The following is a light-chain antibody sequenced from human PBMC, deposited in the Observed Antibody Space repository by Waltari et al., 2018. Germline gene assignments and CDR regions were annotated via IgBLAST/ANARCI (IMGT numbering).Light chain of an antibody. Sequence: ETMLTQSPDTLSLSPGERATLSCRASQSVPSDHLAWYQQKPGKPPRPHIYGASNRATGVPDRFHGRGSATDFTLTISRLETEDCALYYCLRCPTSPPLTFGGGTKVEI. J-gene: IGKJ4*01. V-gene: IGKV3-20*01. CDR2: GAS. CDR1: QSVPSDH. CDR3: LRCPTSPPLT.